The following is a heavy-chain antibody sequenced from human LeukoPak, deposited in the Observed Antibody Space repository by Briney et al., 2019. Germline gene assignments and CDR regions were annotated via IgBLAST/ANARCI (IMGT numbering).Heavy chain of an antibody. Sequence: GGSLRLSCAASGFTFTSYAMSWVRQAPGKGLGWVSVISDSGGSTYYADSVKGRFTISRDNSKNTPYLQMNSLRAEDTAIYYCASRGDLLYYFGYWGQGTLVTVSS. CDR3: ASRGDLLYYFGY. CDR2: ISDSGGST. J-gene: IGHJ4*02. D-gene: IGHD3/OR15-3a*01. V-gene: IGHV3-23*01. CDR1: GFTFTSYA.